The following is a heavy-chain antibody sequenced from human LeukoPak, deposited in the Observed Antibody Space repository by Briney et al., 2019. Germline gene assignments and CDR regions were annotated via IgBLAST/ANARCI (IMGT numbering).Heavy chain of an antibody. D-gene: IGHD3-22*01. V-gene: IGHV1-18*01. CDR1: GYTFTNYG. J-gene: IGHJ4*02. Sequence: ASVKVSCKASGYTFTNYGISWVRQAPGQGPEWVGWISAYNGNTNYVQKFQGRVTMTTDTSTSTAYMELRSLRSDDTAVYYCARDYYDSSGYYHGGDYFDYWGQGTLVTVSS. CDR2: ISAYNGNT. CDR3: ARDYYDSSGYYHGGDYFDY.